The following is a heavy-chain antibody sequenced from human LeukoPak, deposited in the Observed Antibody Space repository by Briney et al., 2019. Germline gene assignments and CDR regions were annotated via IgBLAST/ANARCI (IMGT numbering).Heavy chain of an antibody. CDR3: ATYGDYGACFDY. V-gene: IGHV3-21*04. D-gene: IGHD4-17*01. Sequence: GGSLRLSCAASGFTFSSYSMNWVRQAPGKGLEWVSSISSSSSYIYYADSVKGRFTISRDNSKNTLYLQMNSLRAEDTAVYYCATYGDYGACFDYWGQGTLVTVSS. CDR1: GFTFSSYS. CDR2: ISSSSSYI. J-gene: IGHJ4*02.